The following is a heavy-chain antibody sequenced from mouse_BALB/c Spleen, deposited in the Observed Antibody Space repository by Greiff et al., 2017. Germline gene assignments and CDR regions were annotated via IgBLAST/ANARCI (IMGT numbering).Heavy chain of an antibody. CDR2: ISSGGST. J-gene: IGHJ4*01. V-gene: IGHV5-6-5*01. CDR3: AREGGRVYAMDY. D-gene: IGHD3-3*01. Sequence: EVHLVESGGGLVKPGGSLKLSCAASGFTFSSYAMSWVRQTPEKRLEWVASISSGGSTYYPDSVKGRFTISRDNARNFLYLPMSSLRSEDTAMYYCAREGGRVYAMDYWGQGTAVTVSS. CDR1: GFTFSSYA.